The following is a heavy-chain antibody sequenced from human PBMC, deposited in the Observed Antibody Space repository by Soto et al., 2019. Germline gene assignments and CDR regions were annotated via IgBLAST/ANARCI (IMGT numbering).Heavy chain of an antibody. J-gene: IGHJ4*02. CDR2: IYYSGST. Sequence: QVQLQESGPGLVKSSETLSLTCTVSGGSISSYYWSWIRQPPGKGLEWIGYIYYSGSTNYNPSLKSRVTISVDTSKNQFSLKLSSVTAADTAVYYCARSDGRYWGQGTLVTVSS. CDR3: ARSDGRY. V-gene: IGHV4-59*01. CDR1: GGSISSYY.